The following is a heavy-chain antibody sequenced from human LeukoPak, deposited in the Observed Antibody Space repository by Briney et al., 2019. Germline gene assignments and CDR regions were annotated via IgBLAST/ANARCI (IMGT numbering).Heavy chain of an antibody. D-gene: IGHD3-22*01. V-gene: IGHV3-23*01. J-gene: IGHJ4*02. CDR3: AKYSTYYYDNSGIDYPRYPFNF. CDR1: GFTFSRYS. Sequence: RPGGSLRLSCAGSGFTFSRYSMTWVRQAPGKGLEWVSSLKSGGDDTYYADSVKGRFTISRDNSKGTLYLQMNSLRAEDTAVYYCAKYSTYYYDNSGIDYPRYPFNFWGQGTLVTVSS. CDR2: LKSGGDDT.